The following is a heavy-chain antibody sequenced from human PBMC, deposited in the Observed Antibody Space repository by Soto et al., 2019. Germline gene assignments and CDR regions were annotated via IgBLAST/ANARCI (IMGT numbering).Heavy chain of an antibody. Sequence: GGSLRLSCAASGFTFSGSAMHWVRQASGKGLEWVGRIRSKANSYATAYAASVKGRFTISRDDSKNTAYLQMNSLKTEDTAVYYCTRLDTAYSGSYNWFDPWGQGTLVTVSS. J-gene: IGHJ5*02. CDR2: IRSKANSYAT. V-gene: IGHV3-73*01. D-gene: IGHD1-26*01. CDR1: GFTFSGSA. CDR3: TRLDTAYSGSYNWFDP.